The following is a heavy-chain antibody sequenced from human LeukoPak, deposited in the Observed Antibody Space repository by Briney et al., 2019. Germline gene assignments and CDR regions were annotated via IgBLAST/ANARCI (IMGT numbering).Heavy chain of an antibody. V-gene: IGHV4-39*07. CDR3: ARVRVGSPDY. Sequence: SETLSLTCTVSVGSISSSSYYWGWIRQPPGKGLEWIGSIYYSGGTYYNPSLKSRVTISVDTSKNQFSLKLSSVTAADTAVYYCARVRVGSPDYWGQGTLVTVSS. J-gene: IGHJ4*02. CDR2: IYYSGGT. D-gene: IGHD1-26*01. CDR1: VGSISSSSYY.